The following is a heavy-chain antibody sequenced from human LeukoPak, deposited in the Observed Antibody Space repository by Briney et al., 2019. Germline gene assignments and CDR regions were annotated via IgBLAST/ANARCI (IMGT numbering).Heavy chain of an antibody. CDR1: GFTFSSYA. CDR2: ISGSGGST. Sequence: PGGSLRLSCATSGFTFSSYAMSWVRQAPGKGLEWVSAISGSGGSTYYADSVKGRFTISRDNSKNTLYLQMNSLRAEDTAVYYCAAMWELPSSFDYWGQGTLVTVSS. J-gene: IGHJ4*02. CDR3: AAMWELPSSFDY. D-gene: IGHD1-26*01. V-gene: IGHV3-23*01.